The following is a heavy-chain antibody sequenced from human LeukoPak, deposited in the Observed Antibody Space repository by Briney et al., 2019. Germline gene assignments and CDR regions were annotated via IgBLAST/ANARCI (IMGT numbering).Heavy chain of an antibody. CDR2: ISSNGGNT. CDR3: AKDRTVGASYWYFDL. CDR1: GFTFSSYA. D-gene: IGHD1-26*01. Sequence: PGGSLRLSCSASGFTFSSYAMSWVRQAPGKGLEYVSAISSNGGNTYYADSVKGRFTISRDSSKNTLFLHMNTLRAEDTAIYYCAKDRTVGASYWYFDLWGRGTLVTVSS. J-gene: IGHJ2*01. V-gene: IGHV3-64*04.